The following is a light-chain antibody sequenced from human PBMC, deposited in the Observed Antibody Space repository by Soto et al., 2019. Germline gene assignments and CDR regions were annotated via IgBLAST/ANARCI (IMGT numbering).Light chain of an antibody. J-gene: IGLJ1*01. CDR2: FNT. CDR1: NSNIGADYG. Sequence: QSALTQPLSVSGAPGQRVTISCTGNNSNIGADYGVQWYQQFPGTAPKLLIYFNTHRPSGVPDRFSGSKSGTSASLAISGLRSDDEADYFCATWDDSLNGFYVFGTGTKVTVL. V-gene: IGLV1-40*01. CDR3: ATWDDSLNGFYV.